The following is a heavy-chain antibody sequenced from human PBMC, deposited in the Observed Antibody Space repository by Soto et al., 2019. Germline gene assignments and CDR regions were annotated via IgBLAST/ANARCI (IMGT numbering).Heavy chain of an antibody. CDR2: IYHSGCT. V-gene: IGHV4-30-2*01. CDR3: ARGPPFY. J-gene: IGHJ4*02. Sequence: QLQLQESGSGLVKPSQTLSLTCAVSGGSISSGGYSWSWIRQPPGKGLEWIGYIYHSGCTYYNPSLSSPVTISLDTSRNQFSPKLRSVTAAYTAGYDCARGPPFYWGQGTLGTVSS. CDR1: GGSISSGGYS.